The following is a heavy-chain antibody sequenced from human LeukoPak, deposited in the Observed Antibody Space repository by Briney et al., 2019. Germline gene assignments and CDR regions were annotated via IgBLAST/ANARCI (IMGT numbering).Heavy chain of an antibody. V-gene: IGHV3-11*03. Sequence: GGSLRLSCAASEFSFSNYAMNWVRQAPGKGLEWVSYISSSSSYTNYADSVKGRFTISRDNAKNSLYLQMNSLRAEDTAVYYCASFPYCSSTSCSSPWGQGTLVTVS. J-gene: IGHJ5*02. CDR2: ISSSSSYT. CDR1: EFSFSNYA. D-gene: IGHD2-2*01. CDR3: ASFPYCSSTSCSSP.